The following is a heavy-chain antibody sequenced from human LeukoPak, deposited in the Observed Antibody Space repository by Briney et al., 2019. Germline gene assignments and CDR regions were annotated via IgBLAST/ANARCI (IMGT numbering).Heavy chain of an antibody. V-gene: IGHV3-30*18. D-gene: IGHD2-15*01. CDR1: GFTFSSYG. J-gene: IGHJ2*01. CDR2: ISYDGSNK. Sequence: PGGSLRLSCAASGFTFSSYGMHWVRQAPGKGLEWVAVISYDGSNKYYADSVKGRFTISRDNSKNTLYLQMNSLRAEDTAVYYCAKAVSGDWYFDLWGRGTLVTVSS. CDR3: AKAVSGDWYFDL.